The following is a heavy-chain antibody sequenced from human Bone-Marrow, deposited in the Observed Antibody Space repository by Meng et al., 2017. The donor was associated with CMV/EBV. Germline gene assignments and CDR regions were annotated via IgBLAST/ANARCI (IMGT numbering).Heavy chain of an antibody. V-gene: IGHV3-9*01. D-gene: IGHD5-12*01. J-gene: IGHJ6*02. CDR2: ISWNSGSI. CDR3: ATCIGAVRSGMDV. Sequence: SLKISCAASGFTFDDYAMHWVRQAPGKGLEWVSGISWNSGSIGYADSVKGRFTISRDNAKNSLYLQMNSLRAEDTALYYCATCIGAVRSGMDVWGQGTTVTVSS. CDR1: GFTFDDYA.